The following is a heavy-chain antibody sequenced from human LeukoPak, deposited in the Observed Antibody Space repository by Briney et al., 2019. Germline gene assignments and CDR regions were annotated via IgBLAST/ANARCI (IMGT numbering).Heavy chain of an antibody. D-gene: IGHD5-18*01. V-gene: IGHV1-2*02. CDR2: INPNSGGT. J-gene: IGHJ4*02. Sequence: ASVKVSCKASGYTFTGYYMHWVRQAPGQGLEWMGWINPNSGGTSYAQKFQGRVTMTRDTSISTAYMELSRLRSDDTAVYYCARVEPEQLWHFDYWGQGTLVTVSS. CDR1: GYTFTGYY. CDR3: ARVEPEQLWHFDY.